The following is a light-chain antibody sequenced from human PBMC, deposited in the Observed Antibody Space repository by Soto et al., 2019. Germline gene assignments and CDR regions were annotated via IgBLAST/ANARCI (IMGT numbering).Light chain of an antibody. Sequence: QSVLTQPPSVSGAPGQRVTIPCTGSSSNIGSFYDVHWYQQLPGTVPKLLIYGDNNRPSGVPDRFSGSKSGTSASLAITGLQPDDQAYYYRHSYDNRLSHVVFCGGTTVTVL. CDR2: GDN. CDR1: SSNIGSFYD. CDR3: HSYDNRLSHVV. J-gene: IGLJ2*01. V-gene: IGLV1-40*01.